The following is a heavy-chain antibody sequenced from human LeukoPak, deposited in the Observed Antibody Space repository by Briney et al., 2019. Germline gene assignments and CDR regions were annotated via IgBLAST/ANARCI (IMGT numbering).Heavy chain of an antibody. Sequence: PSETLSLTCSVSGGSISSYHWSWIRQPPGKGLEWIGYIYYSGSTDYNPSLKSRVTISVDTSKNQFSLKLSSVTAADTAVYYCARDSGYYYDSSGYYHRFDYWGQGTLVTVSS. CDR1: GGSISSYH. CDR2: IYYSGST. J-gene: IGHJ4*02. CDR3: ARDSGYYYDSSGYYHRFDY. V-gene: IGHV4-59*01. D-gene: IGHD3-22*01.